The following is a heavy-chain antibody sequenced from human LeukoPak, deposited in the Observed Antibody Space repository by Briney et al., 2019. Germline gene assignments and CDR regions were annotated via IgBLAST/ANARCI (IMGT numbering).Heavy chain of an antibody. CDR3: ARDQIAAPDHFDY. D-gene: IGHD6-6*01. V-gene: IGHV1-2*02. J-gene: IGHJ4*02. Sequence: GASVKVSCKSSGYTFTGYYMHWVRQAPGQGLEWIGWINPNNGDTKFAQNFQGRVTLTRDMSITTAYMEINRLRSDDTAVYYCARDQIAAPDHFDYWGQGTVVIVST. CDR2: INPNNGDT. CDR1: GYTFTGYY.